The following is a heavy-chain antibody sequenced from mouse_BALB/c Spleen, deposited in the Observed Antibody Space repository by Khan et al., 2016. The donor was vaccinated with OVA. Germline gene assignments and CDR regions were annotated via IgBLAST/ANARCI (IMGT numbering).Heavy chain of an antibody. CDR2: ISTGGST. CDR1: GFTFNNYA. Sequence: EVQLQESGGGLVKPGGSLKLSCAASGFTFNNYAMSWVRQTPEKRLEWVASISTGGSTYYPDTVKGRFTISRDNVRNILYLEMSSLRSEDTAMYYCARDYWFTYWGQGTLVTVSA. CDR3: ARDYWFTY. V-gene: IGHV5-6-5*01. J-gene: IGHJ3*01.